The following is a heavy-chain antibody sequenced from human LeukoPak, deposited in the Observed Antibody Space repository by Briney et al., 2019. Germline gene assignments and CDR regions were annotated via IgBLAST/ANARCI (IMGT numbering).Heavy chain of an antibody. CDR1: GFTFSHYW. CDR2: IKQDESEK. D-gene: IGHD2-15*01. CDR3: ARDRYCSDSSCPHFDY. V-gene: IGHV3-7*01. J-gene: IGHJ4*02. Sequence: GGSLRLSCTASGFTFSHYWMSWVRHAPGKGLQWVADIKQDESEKYYVDSVKGRFTISRDNAKNSMYLQMNSLRAEDTAVYYCARDRYCSDSSCPHFDYWGQGTLVTVSS.